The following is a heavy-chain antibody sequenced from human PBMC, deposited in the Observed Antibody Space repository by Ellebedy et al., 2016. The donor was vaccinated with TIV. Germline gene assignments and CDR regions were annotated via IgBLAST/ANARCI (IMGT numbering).Heavy chain of an antibody. CDR1: GGIFSTYG. V-gene: IGHV1-69*13. J-gene: IGHJ4*02. Sequence: ASVKVSCXASGGIFSTYGINWVRQAPGQGLEWMGGITPIFGRANYAQKFQGRVIITADEPTTTAYMELSSLRFEDTAVYYCARGWTVAGSPDPSFFWGQGTLVTVSS. D-gene: IGHD6-19*01. CDR3: ARGWTVAGSPDPSFF. CDR2: ITPIFGRA.